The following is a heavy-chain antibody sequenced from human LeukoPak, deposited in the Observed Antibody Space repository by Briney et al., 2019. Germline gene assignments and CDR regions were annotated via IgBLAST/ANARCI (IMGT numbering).Heavy chain of an antibody. Sequence: GGSLRLSCAASGFTCSTYWMDWVRQAPGKGLEWLASIKEAGSDTNYVASVRGRFTVSRYNTKNSLYLQTNTLRADDTAVYDCASARAYSQFYYWGQPTLVTVS. CDR2: IKEAGSDT. CDR3: ASARAYSQFYY. V-gene: IGHV3-7*01. J-gene: IGHJ4*02. CDR1: GFTCSTYW. D-gene: IGHD2-15*01.